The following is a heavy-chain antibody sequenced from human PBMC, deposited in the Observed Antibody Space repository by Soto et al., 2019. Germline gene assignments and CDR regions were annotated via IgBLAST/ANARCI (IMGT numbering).Heavy chain of an antibody. CDR3: ARVPPLDYYDSSGYYYDYYYYGMDV. Sequence: SETLSLTCTVSSGSISSYYWSWIRQPPGKGLEWIGYIYYSGSTNYNPSLKSRVTISVDTSKNQFSLKLSSVTAADTAVYYCARVPPLDYYDSSGYYYDYYYYGMDVWGQGTTVTV. CDR2: IYYSGST. D-gene: IGHD3-22*01. J-gene: IGHJ6*02. CDR1: SGSISSYY. V-gene: IGHV4-59*01.